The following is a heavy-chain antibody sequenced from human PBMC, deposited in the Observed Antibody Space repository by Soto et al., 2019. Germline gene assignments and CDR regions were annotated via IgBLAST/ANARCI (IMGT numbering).Heavy chain of an antibody. CDR3: AAEVAYSPYFES. CDR2: IVAANGHT. Sequence: QVQLVQSGAEVREPGASLKLSCEFSGKIFTAQTIHWVRQAPGQKFEWMGWIVAANGHTKHSQHFQCRVTITRDTTTNIVYMELTSLRSEYTGLYFCAAEVAYSPYFESSGHGTLVTVSS. CDR1: GKIFTAQT. D-gene: IGHD3-16*01. J-gene: IGHJ4*01. V-gene: IGHV1-3*01.